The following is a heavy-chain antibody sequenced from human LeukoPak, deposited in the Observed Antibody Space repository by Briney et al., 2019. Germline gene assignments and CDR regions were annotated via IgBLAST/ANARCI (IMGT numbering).Heavy chain of an antibody. D-gene: IGHD3-22*01. CDR3: ARALYDSSGYYGDY. Sequence: ASVKVSCKASGYTFTGYYMHWVRQAPGQGLEWMGWINPNSGGTNYAQKFQGRVTMTRDTSISTAYMELSRLRSDDTAEYYCARALYDSSGYYGDYRGQGTLVTVSS. CDR1: GYTFTGYY. CDR2: INPNSGGT. J-gene: IGHJ4*02. V-gene: IGHV1-2*02.